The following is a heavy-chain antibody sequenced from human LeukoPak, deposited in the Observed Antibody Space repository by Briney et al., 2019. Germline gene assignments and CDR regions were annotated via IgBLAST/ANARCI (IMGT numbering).Heavy chain of an antibody. V-gene: IGHV3-7*03. CDR1: GFTFSTSW. D-gene: IGHD5-18*01. J-gene: IGHJ4*02. CDR3: ARDLAYSRLDY. CDR2: IKQDGSDK. Sequence: PGGSLRLSCAASGFTFSTSWMTWVRQAPGKGLEWVANIKQDGSDKYYMDSVKGRFTISGDNAKNSLYLQMNSLRAEDTAVYYCARDLAYSRLDYWGQGMLVTVSS.